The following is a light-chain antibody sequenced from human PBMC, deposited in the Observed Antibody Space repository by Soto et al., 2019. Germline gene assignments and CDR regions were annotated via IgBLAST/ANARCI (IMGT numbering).Light chain of an antibody. J-gene: IGLJ2*01. CDR1: STDVAAYNF. Sequence: QSALTQPASVSGSPGQSITISCTGSSTDVAAYNFVSWYQQHPGKAPKLIISEVSDRPSGISPRFTGSKSGNVASLTISGLQTEDEADYFCSSFTTTRTLVFGGGTKLTVL. CDR3: SSFTTTRTLV. V-gene: IGLV2-14*01. CDR2: EVS.